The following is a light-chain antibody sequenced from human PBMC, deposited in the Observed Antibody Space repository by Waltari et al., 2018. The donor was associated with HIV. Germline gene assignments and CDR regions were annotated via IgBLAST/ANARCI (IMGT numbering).Light chain of an antibody. J-gene: IGKJ1*01. Sequence: EAVLTQSPVSLSVALGRPASISCRSSQSLIYTDGNTYLNWFHQRPCQSPRRLIYKISNRDSGVPDRFSGSGSVTEFTLHISRVEAEDVGIFYCMQSTHWPGTFGQGTKVEIQ. CDR2: KIS. V-gene: IGKV2-30*01. CDR3: MQSTHWPGT. CDR1: QSLIYTDGNTY.